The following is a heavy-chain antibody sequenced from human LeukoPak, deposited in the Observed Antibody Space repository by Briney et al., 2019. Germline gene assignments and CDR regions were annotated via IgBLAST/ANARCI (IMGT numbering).Heavy chain of an antibody. Sequence: GGSLRLSCAASGFTFSNYAMNWVRQAPGKGLEWVSIISSSGDTTYYTDSVKGRFTISRDNSKNTLYLQVSSLRAEDTAIYYCAKDRLTDGYYDIDSWGQGTLVTVSS. CDR2: ISSSGDTT. CDR1: GFTFSNYA. V-gene: IGHV3-23*01. J-gene: IGHJ4*02. D-gene: IGHD3-22*01. CDR3: AKDRLTDGYYDIDS.